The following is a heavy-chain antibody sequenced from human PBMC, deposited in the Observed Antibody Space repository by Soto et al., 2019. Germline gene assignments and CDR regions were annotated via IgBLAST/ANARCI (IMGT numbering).Heavy chain of an antibody. Sequence: GGSLRLSCAASGFTFSNAWMSWVRQAPGKGLEWVGRIKSKTDGGTTDYAAPVKGRFTISRDDSKNTLYLQMNSLKTEDTAVYYCTTEPSLGSKGSRAFDIWGQGTMVTVSS. CDR3: TTEPSLGSKGSRAFDI. V-gene: IGHV3-15*01. D-gene: IGHD1-26*01. CDR1: GFTFSNAW. CDR2: IKSKTDGGTT. J-gene: IGHJ3*02.